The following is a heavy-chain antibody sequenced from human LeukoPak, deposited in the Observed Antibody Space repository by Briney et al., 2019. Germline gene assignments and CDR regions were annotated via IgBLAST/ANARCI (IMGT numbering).Heavy chain of an antibody. CDR2: INSDGSST. Sequence: GGSLRLSCAASGFTFSNYWMHWVRQAPGKGLVWVSRINSDGSSTTYADSVKGRFTVSRDNAKNTLYLQMNSLRAEDTAVYYCARRGVVTGAFDIWGQGTMVTVSS. D-gene: IGHD4-23*01. J-gene: IGHJ3*02. CDR1: GFTFSNYW. V-gene: IGHV3-74*01. CDR3: ARRGVVTGAFDI.